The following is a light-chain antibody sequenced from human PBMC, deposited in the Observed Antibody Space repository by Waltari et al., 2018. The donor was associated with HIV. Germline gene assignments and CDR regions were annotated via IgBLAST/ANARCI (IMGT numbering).Light chain of an antibody. CDR1: GLRNNY. CDR2: GKN. J-gene: IGLJ2*01. Sequence: SSELTHDPTVSVALGQTVTITCQGDGLRNNYGTWYQQRPGQAPIVVIYGKNHRPSGIPDRFSGSSSGDSTSLTITGAQAEDEADYHCNSRDSSGNHVIFGGGTKLTVL. V-gene: IGLV3-19*01. CDR3: NSRDSSGNHVI.